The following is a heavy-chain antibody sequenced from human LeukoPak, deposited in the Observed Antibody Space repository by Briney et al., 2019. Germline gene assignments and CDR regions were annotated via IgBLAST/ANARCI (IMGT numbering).Heavy chain of an antibody. D-gene: IGHD3-10*01. V-gene: IGHV3-23*01. CDR2: ISGSGGST. Sequence: GGSLRLSCAASGFTFSSYAMSWVRQAPGKGLEWVSGISGSGGSTYYADSVKGRFTISRDNSKNTLYLQMNSLRAEDTAVYYCARRFGEFYNWFDPWGQGTLVTVSS. CDR1: GFTFSSYA. CDR3: ARRFGEFYNWFDP. J-gene: IGHJ5*02.